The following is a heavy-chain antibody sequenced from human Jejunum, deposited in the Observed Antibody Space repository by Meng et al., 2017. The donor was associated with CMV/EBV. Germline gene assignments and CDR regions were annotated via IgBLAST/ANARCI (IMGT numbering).Heavy chain of an antibody. V-gene: IGHV3-23*01. CDR2: ISNRGTYT. D-gene: IGHD4-23*01. Sequence: SGSTFSRYAMNRVRQAPGKGLERVSGISNRGTYTSYADYVKGRFTISRDDSKNTLYLQMNNLRAEDTAVYYCARRNYGGNLSPFDSWGQGTLVTVSS. CDR3: ARRNYGGNLSPFDS. CDR1: GSTFSRYA. J-gene: IGHJ4*02.